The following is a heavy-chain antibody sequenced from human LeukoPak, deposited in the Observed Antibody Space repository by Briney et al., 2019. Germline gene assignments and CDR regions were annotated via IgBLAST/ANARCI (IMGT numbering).Heavy chain of an antibody. D-gene: IGHD3-10*01. J-gene: IGHJ6*02. CDR2: ISSSGSTI. V-gene: IGHV3-11*01. CDR3: ARDDYGSGSNYGMDV. Sequence: GGSPRLSCAASGFTFSDYCMSWIRQAPGKGLEWVSYISSSGSTIYYADSVKGRFTISRDNAKNSLYLQMNSLRAEDTAVYYCARDDYGSGSNYGMDVWGQGTTVTVSS. CDR1: GFTFSDYC.